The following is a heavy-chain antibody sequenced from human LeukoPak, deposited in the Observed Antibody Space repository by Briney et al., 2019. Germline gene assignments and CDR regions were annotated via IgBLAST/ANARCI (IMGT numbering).Heavy chain of an antibody. D-gene: IGHD5-12*01. J-gene: IGHJ3*02. CDR1: GNSH. CDR3: AAFGGQWRRRGDYAFDI. V-gene: IGHV1-2*02. Sequence: ASVKVSCKASGNSHIHWVRQAPGQGLEWMGMINPSGGTNYAQKLQGRVTMTRDTSISTAYMELNSLTSYDTAVYYCAAFGGQWRRRGDYAFDIWGQGTMVTISS. CDR2: INPSGGT.